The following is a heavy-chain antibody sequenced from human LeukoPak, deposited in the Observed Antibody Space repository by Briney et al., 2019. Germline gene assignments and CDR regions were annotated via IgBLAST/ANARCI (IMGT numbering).Heavy chain of an antibody. CDR1: NYSISSAYY. J-gene: IGHJ4*02. CDR2: IYHSGIV. V-gene: IGHV4-38-2*02. Sequence: SETLSLTCTVSNYSISSAYYWGWIRQPPGQGLEWIGSIYHSGIVYYNPSLKSRVTISVDTSKNQLSLKLTSVTAADTAVYYCARGVGLTQGGAFDFWGQGTLVTVSS. D-gene: IGHD3-16*01. CDR3: ARGVGLTQGGAFDF.